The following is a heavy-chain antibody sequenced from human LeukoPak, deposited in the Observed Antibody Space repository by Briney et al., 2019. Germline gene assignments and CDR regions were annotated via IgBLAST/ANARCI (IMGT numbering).Heavy chain of an antibody. J-gene: IGHJ4*02. CDR1: GGSMRSYY. D-gene: IGHD6-19*01. V-gene: IGHV4-59*08. CDR2: VYYSGTA. CDR3: ARTKSGWYYSDY. Sequence: SETLSLTCTVSGGSMRSYYWSWIRQPPGKGLELIGYVYYSGTANYNPSLESRVTILVDTSKNQFSLNLGSVTAADTAVYYCARTKSGWYYSDYWGQGTLVSVSS.